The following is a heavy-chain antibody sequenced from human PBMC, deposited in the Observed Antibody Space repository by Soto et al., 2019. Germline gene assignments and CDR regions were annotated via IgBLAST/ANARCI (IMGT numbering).Heavy chain of an antibody. Sequence: QVQLVESGGGVVQPGRSLRLSCAASGFTFSSYGMHWVRQAPGKGLEWVAVIWYDGSNKYYADSVKGRFTISRDNSKNTLDLQTNRLRAEDTAVYYCARDLALDSSGFLDYWGQGTLVTVSS. J-gene: IGHJ4*02. V-gene: IGHV3-33*01. D-gene: IGHD6-19*01. CDR3: ARDLALDSSGFLDY. CDR1: GFTFSSYG. CDR2: IWYDGSNK.